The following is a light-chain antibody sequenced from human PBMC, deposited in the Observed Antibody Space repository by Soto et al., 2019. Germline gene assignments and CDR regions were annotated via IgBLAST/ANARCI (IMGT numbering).Light chain of an antibody. V-gene: IGKV3-15*01. J-gene: IGKJ4*01. CDR3: QQYNHWPPLT. CDR1: QSVGRD. Sequence: EIVMTQSPATLSVSRGERATLSCRASQSVGRDLAWYQQKPGQAPRLLIYGASTRATGIPAWFSGSGSGTEFTLTISSLQSEDFAIYSCQQYNHWPPLTFGGGTKVEIK. CDR2: GAS.